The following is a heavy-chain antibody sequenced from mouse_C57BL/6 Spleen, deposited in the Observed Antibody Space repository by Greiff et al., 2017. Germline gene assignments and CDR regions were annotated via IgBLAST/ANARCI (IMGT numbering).Heavy chain of an antibody. J-gene: IGHJ4*01. CDR3: ARSDYDDYAMDY. D-gene: IGHD2-4*01. CDR2: INPNNGGT. V-gene: IGHV1-26*01. Sequence: VQLQQSGPELVKPGASVKISCKASGYTFTDYYMNWVKQSHGKSLEWIGDINPNNGGTSYNQKFKGKATLTVDKSSSTAYMEIRSLTSEDSAVYYCARSDYDDYAMDYWGQGTSVTVSS. CDR1: GYTFTDYY.